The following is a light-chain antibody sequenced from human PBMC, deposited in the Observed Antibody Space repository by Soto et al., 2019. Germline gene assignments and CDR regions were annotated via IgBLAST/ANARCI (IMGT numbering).Light chain of an antibody. CDR1: QSISSW. V-gene: IGKV1-5*01. J-gene: IGKJ1*01. Sequence: SPATLSASVGDRVTITCRASQSISSWLAWYQQKPGKAPKLLIYDASSLESGVPSRFSGSGSGTKFTLTIASLQPDDFATYYCQQYETFSGTFGPGAKVDI. CDR2: DAS. CDR3: QQYETFSGT.